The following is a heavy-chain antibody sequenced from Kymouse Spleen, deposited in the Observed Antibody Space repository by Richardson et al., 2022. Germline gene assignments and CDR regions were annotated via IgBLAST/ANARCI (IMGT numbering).Heavy chain of an antibody. D-gene: IGHD3-10*01. Sequence: QVQLQQWGAGLLKPSETLSLTCAVYGGSFSGYYWSWIRQPPGKGLEWIGEINHSGSTNYNPSLKSRVTISVDTSKNQFSLKLSSVTAADTAVYYCALGTTMVRYNWFDPWGQGTLVTVSS. CDR3: ALGTTMVRYNWFDP. CDR2: INHSGST. J-gene: IGHJ5*02. CDR1: GGSFSGYY. V-gene: IGHV4-34*01.